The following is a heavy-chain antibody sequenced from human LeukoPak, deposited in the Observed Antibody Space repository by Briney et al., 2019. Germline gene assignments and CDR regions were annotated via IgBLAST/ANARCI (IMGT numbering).Heavy chain of an antibody. D-gene: IGHD2/OR15-2a*01. CDR1: GFTFSSYA. Sequence: GGSLRLSCAASGFTFSSYAMSWVRQAPGKGLEWVSAISGSGGSTYYADSVKGRFTISRDNSKDTLYLQMNSLRAEDTAVYYCAKDFYPFSLYGMDVWGKGTTVTVSS. V-gene: IGHV3-23*01. CDR3: AKDFYPFSLYGMDV. J-gene: IGHJ6*04. CDR2: ISGSGGST.